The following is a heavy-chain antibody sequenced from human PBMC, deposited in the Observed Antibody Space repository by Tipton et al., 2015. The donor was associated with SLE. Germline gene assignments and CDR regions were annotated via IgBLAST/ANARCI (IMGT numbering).Heavy chain of an antibody. CDR3: ARAHSSGWPRDYYYYGMDV. CDR1: GGSISSSSYY. V-gene: IGHV4-39*07. CDR2: IYYSGST. J-gene: IGHJ6*02. Sequence: LRLSCTVSGGSISSSSYYWGWIRQPPGKGLEWIGSIYYSGSTYYNPSLKSRVTISVDTSKNQFSLKLSSVTAADTAVYYCARAHSSGWPRDYYYYGMDVWGQGTTVTVSS. D-gene: IGHD6-19*01.